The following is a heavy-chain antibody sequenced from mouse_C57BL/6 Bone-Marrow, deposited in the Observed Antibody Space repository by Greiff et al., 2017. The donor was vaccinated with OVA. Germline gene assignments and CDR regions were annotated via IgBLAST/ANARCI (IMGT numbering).Heavy chain of an antibody. J-gene: IGHJ4*01. Sequence: QVQLQQSGPGLVQPSQSLSITCTVSGFSLTSYGVHWVRQSPGKGLEWLGVIWRGGSTDYNAAFMSRLSITKDNSKSQVFFKMNSLQADDTAIYYCAISRALLRSYYAMDYWGQGTSVTVSS. CDR1: GFSLTSYG. CDR2: IWRGGST. V-gene: IGHV2-5*01. D-gene: IGHD1-1*01. CDR3: AISRALLRSYYAMDY.